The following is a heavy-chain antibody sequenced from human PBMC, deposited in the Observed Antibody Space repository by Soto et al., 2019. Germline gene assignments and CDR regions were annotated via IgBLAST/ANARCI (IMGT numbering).Heavy chain of an antibody. V-gene: IGHV1-3*01. Sequence: ASVKVSCKASGYTFTSYAMHWVRQAPGQRLERMGWINAGNGNTKYSQKFQGRVTITRDTSASTAYMELSSLRSEDTAVYYCARASANDFWSGYTHYWFDPWGQGTLVTVSS. D-gene: IGHD3-3*01. CDR2: INAGNGNT. CDR1: GYTFTSYA. J-gene: IGHJ5*02. CDR3: ARASANDFWSGYTHYWFDP.